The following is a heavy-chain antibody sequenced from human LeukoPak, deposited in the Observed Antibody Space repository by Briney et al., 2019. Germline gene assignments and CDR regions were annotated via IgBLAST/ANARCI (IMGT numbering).Heavy chain of an antibody. CDR3: TTSRYSYGYGWFDP. V-gene: IGHV3-15*07. CDR1: GFTFSNAW. CDR2: IKSKTDGGTT. J-gene: IGHJ5*02. Sequence: PGGSLRLSCAASGFTFSNAWMNWVRQAPGKGLEWVGRIKSKTDGGTTDYAAPVKGRFTISGDDSKNTLYLQMNSLKTEDTAVYYCTTSRYSYGYGWFDPWGQGTLVTVSS. D-gene: IGHD5-18*01.